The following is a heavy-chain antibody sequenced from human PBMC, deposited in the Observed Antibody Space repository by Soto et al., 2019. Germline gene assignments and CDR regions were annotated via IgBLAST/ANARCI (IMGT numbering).Heavy chain of an antibody. J-gene: IGHJ4*02. V-gene: IGHV1-69*01. CDR1: GRIFSTYA. D-gene: IGHD3-10*01. Sequence: QVQLVQSGAEVKKPGSSVKVSCKASGRIFSTYAISWLRQAPGQGLEWMGGIIPIFGTPNYAQRFQGRVTITADDSTSTAYMELSRLRSEDTAVYYCARDRDDYGSGNYYNRIDFWGQGTLVTVSS. CDR2: IIPIFGTP. CDR3: ARDRDDYGSGNYYNRIDF.